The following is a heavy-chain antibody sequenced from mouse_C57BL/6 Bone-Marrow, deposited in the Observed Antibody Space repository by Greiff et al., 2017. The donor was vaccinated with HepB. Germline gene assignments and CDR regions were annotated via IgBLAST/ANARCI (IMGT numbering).Heavy chain of an antibody. CDR1: GYTFTEYT. J-gene: IGHJ2*01. CDR3: ARHEDGRFYGNLYFDY. Sequence: VQLQQSGAELVKPGASVKLSCEASGYTFTEYTIHWVKQRSGQGLEWIGWFYPGSGSIKYNEKFKDKATLTADKSSSTVYMALSRLTSEDSAVSFCARHEDGRFYGNLYFDYWGQGTTLTVSS. CDR2: FYPGSGSI. V-gene: IGHV1-62-2*01. D-gene: IGHD2-1*01.